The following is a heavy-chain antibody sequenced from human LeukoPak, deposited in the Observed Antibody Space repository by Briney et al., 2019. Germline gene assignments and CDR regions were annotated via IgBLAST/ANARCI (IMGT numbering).Heavy chain of an antibody. CDR1: GFTFSNYG. D-gene: IGHD2-15*01. V-gene: IGHV3-30*03. Sequence: TGGSLRLSCAASGFTFSNYGMHWVRQAPGKGLEWVAVISYDGSNKYYADSVKGRFTISRDNSKNTLYLQMNSLRAEDTAVYYCARDVSPTGGGYFDYWGQGTLVTVSS. J-gene: IGHJ4*02. CDR3: ARDVSPTGGGYFDY. CDR2: ISYDGSNK.